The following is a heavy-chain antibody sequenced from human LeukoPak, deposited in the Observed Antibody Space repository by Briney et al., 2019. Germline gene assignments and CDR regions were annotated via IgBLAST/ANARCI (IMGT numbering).Heavy chain of an antibody. V-gene: IGHV7-4-1*02. CDR2: INTNTGNP. Sequence: GASVKVSCKASGYTFTSYAMNWVRQAPGQGLEWMGWINTNTGNPTYAQGFTGRFVFSLDTSVSTAYLQISSLKAEDTAVYYCARDQAAMARSWPLSDYGMDVWGQGTTVIVS. D-gene: IGHD6-13*01. CDR3: ARDQAAMARSWPLSDYGMDV. CDR1: GYTFTSYA. J-gene: IGHJ6*02.